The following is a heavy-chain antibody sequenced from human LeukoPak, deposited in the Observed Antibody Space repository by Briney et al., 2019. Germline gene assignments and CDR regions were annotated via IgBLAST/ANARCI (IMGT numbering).Heavy chain of an antibody. CDR3: ARVEEVRGGITSFDY. Sequence: VASVKVSCKASGYTFTSYAISWVRQAPGQGLEWMGWISAYNGNTNYAQKLQGRVTVTTDTSTSTAYMELRSLTSDDTAVYYCARVEEVRGGITSFDYWGQGTLVTVSS. V-gene: IGHV1-18*01. D-gene: IGHD3-10*01. J-gene: IGHJ4*02. CDR2: ISAYNGNT. CDR1: GYTFTSYA.